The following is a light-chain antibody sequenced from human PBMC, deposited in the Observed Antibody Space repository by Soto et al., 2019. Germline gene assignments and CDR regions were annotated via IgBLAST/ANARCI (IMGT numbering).Light chain of an antibody. J-gene: IGKJ4*01. CDR1: QSISSW. CDR2: DAS. Sequence: DIQMTQSPSTLSASVGDRVTITCRASQSISSWLAWYQQKPCKAPKLLIFDASSLESGTPSRFSGRRSGTQFTLTVIGLQPDDFATYYCQQYDNYKPLTFGGGTKVDIK. V-gene: IGKV1-5*01. CDR3: QQYDNYKPLT.